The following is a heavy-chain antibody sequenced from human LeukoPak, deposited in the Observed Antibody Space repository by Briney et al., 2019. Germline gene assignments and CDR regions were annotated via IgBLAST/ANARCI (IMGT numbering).Heavy chain of an antibody. V-gene: IGHV3-72*01. J-gene: IGHJ3*02. CDR1: GFTFSDHY. Sequence: PGGSLRLSCAASGFTFSDHYMDWVRQAPGKGLEWVGRTRNKANSYTTEYAASVKGRFTISRDDSKNSLYLQMNSLKTEDTAVYYCAKDGFLLWRGAFDIWGQGTMVTVSS. CDR3: AKDGFLLWRGAFDI. D-gene: IGHD2-21*01. CDR2: TRNKANSYTT.